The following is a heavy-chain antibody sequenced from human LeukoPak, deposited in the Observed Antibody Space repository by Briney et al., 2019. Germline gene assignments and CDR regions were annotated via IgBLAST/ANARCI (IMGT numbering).Heavy chain of an antibody. CDR2: IDGRSISM. J-gene: IGHJ3*01. CDR3: ARVVPEVTGYDV. V-gene: IGHV3-48*04. D-gene: IGHD2-21*02. Sequence: GGSLRLSCAASGFTFNSHPMIWVRQAPGKGLESVTYIDGRSISMLYADSVEGRFTVSRDNPKNSLYLQMNSLRIEDTAVYYCARVVPEVTGYDVWGQGTMVTVSS. CDR1: GFTFNSHP.